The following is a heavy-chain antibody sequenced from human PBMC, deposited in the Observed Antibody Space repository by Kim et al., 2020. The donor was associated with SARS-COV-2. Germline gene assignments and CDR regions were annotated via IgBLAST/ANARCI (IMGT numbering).Heavy chain of an antibody. CDR1: GFTFSSYE. Sequence: GGSLRLSCAASGFTFSSYEMNWVRQAPGKGLEWVSYISSSGSTIYYADSVKGRFTISRDNAKNSLYLQMNSLRAEDTAVYYCARGKPRLWVKGGNYFDYWGQGTRVTVSS. V-gene: IGHV3-48*03. D-gene: IGHD3-16*01. J-gene: IGHJ4*02. CDR3: ARGKPRLWVKGGNYFDY. CDR2: ISSSGSTI.